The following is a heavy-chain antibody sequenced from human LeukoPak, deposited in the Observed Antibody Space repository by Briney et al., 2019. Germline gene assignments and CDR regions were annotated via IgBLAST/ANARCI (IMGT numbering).Heavy chain of an antibody. V-gene: IGHV1-69*06. D-gene: IGHD3-22*01. CDR3: ARLSDYYDSSGYYSQFDY. CDR2: IIPIFGTA. J-gene: IGHJ4*02. Sequence: SVKVACKASGGTFSSYAISWVRQAPGQGLDWMGRIIPIFGTANYAQKFQGRVTITADKSTSTAYMELSSLRSEDTAVYYCARLSDYYDSSGYYSQFDYWGQGTLVTVSS. CDR1: GGTFSSYA.